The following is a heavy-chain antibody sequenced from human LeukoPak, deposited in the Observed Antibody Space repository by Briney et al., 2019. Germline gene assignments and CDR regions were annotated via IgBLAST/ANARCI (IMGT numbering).Heavy chain of an antibody. D-gene: IGHD2/OR15-2a*01. Sequence: ASVKVSCKASGYTFTGYYMHWVRQAPRQGLEWMGWINPNSGGTNYAQKFQGRVTMTRDTSISTAYMELSRLRSDDTAVYYCARDQNSPYYFDYWGQGTLVTVSS. CDR3: ARDQNSPYYFDY. V-gene: IGHV1-2*02. J-gene: IGHJ4*02. CDR1: GYTFTGYY. CDR2: INPNSGGT.